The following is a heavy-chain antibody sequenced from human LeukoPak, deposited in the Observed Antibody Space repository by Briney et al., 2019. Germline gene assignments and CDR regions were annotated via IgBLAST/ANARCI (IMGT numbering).Heavy chain of an antibody. V-gene: IGHV3-7*01. CDR1: GFIFNTYW. J-gene: IGHJ4*02. CDR3: AKDPGSGSYRGEYYFDY. Sequence: GGSLRLSCAASGFIFNTYWMSWVRQAPGKGPEWVANIRQDGSEEYYVGSVKGRFTISRGNSKNTLYLQMNSLRAEDTAVYYCAKDPGSGSYRGEYYFDYWGQGTLVTVSS. CDR2: IRQDGSEE. D-gene: IGHD1-26*01.